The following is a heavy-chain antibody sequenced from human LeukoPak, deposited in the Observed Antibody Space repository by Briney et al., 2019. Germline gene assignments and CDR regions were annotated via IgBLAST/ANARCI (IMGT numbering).Heavy chain of an antibody. D-gene: IGHD5-18*01. CDR2: IKKDGTGK. V-gene: IGHV3-7*01. Sequence: PGGSLRLSCAASGFTFSSYAMSWVRQAPGKGLEWVANIKKDGTGKYYVDAVKGRFTISRDNAKTSLYLQMNSLRAEDTAVYYCATDLSGIAGYTYGRGIDYWGQGTLVTVSS. CDR1: GFTFSSYA. CDR3: ATDLSGIAGYTYGRGIDY. J-gene: IGHJ4*02.